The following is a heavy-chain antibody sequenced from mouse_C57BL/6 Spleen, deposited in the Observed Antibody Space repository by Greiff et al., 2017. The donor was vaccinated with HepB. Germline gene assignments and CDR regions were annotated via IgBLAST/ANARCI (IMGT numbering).Heavy chain of an antibody. CDR1: GCNFTEYT. CDR2: FYPGSVSI. CDR3: SIHEALYYYGSSDCYFDV. V-gene: IGHV1-62-2*01. D-gene: IGHD1-1*01. J-gene: IGHJ1*03. Sequence: QVQLQQSGAELVKPGASVKLSCTASGCNFTEYTIHWVKQRSGQGLEWIGWFYPGSVSIKYNEKFKDKATLTAVKSSSTVYMELSRLTSEDSAVYFCSIHEALYYYGSSDCYFDVWGTGTTVTVSS.